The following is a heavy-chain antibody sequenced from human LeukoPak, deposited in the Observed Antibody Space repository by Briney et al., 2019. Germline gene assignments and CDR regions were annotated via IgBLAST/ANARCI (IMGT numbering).Heavy chain of an antibody. CDR3: ARDRIWGKGTGAFDI. CDR1: GFTFSSYA. J-gene: IGHJ3*02. V-gene: IGHV3-30-3*01. Sequence: PGRSLRLSCAASGFTFSSYAMHWVRQAPGKGLEWVAVISYGGSNKYYADSVKGRFTISRDNSKNTLYLQMNSLRAEDTAVYYCARDRIWGKGTGAFDIWGQGTMVTVSS. D-gene: IGHD3-16*01. CDR2: ISYGGSNK.